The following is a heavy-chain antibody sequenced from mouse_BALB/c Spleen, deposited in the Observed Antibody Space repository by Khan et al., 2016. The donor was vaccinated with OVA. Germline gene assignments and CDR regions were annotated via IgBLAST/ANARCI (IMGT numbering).Heavy chain of an antibody. J-gene: IGHJ3*01. CDR3: TRGGYGSPFAY. CDR2: INPSNGGT. CDR1: GYPFTSYY. D-gene: IGHD1-1*01. V-gene: IGHV1S81*02. Sequence: QIQLVQSGAELVKPGASVKLSCKASGYPFTSYYMYWVKQRPGQGLEWIGEINPSNGGTNVNEKFKNKATLTVDKSSSTAYMELSSLTSEDSAVYYCTRGGYGSPFAYWGQGTLVTVSA.